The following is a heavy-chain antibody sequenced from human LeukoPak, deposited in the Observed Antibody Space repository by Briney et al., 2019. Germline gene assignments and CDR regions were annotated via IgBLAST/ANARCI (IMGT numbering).Heavy chain of an antibody. J-gene: IGHJ4*02. D-gene: IGHD2-2*02. CDR3: ARDCRSTNCYKVFDY. CDR2: ISAYNGNT. Sequence: ASVKVSCKASDYTFTDYGISWVRQAPGQGLEWLGWISAYNGNTNYAQNAQGRVTMTTDTSTSTAYMELTSLRSDDTAVYYCARDCRSTNCYKVFDYWGQGTPVTVSS. V-gene: IGHV1-18*01. CDR1: DYTFTDYG.